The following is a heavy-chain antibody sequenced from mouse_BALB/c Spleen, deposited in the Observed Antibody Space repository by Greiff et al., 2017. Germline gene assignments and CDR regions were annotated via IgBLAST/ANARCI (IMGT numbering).Heavy chain of an antibody. Sequence: EVQLQQSGPELVKPGASVKIPCKASGYTFTDYNMDWVKQSHGKSLEWIGDINPNNGGTIYNQKFKGKATLTVDKSSSTAYMELRSLTSEDTAVYYCARSPLYGSSYGYAMDDWGQGTSVTASS. CDR3: ARSPLYGSSYGYAMDD. CDR2: INPNNGGT. V-gene: IGHV1-18*01. CDR1: GYTFTDYN. D-gene: IGHD1-1*01. J-gene: IGHJ4*01.